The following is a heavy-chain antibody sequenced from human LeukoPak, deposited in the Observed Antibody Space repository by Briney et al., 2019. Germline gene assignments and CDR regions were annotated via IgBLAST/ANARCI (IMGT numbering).Heavy chain of an antibody. CDR2: ISSSGSTI. D-gene: IGHD3-22*01. CDR3: ARAYYDSSGYYNEGYMDV. V-gene: IGHV3-11*01. Sequence: GGSLRLSCAASGFTFSDDYMSWIRQAPGTGLEWVSYISSSGSTIYYADSVKGRFTISRDNAKNSLYLQMNSLRAEDTAVYHCARAYYDSSGYYNEGYMDVWGKGTTVTVSS. J-gene: IGHJ6*03. CDR1: GFTFSDDY.